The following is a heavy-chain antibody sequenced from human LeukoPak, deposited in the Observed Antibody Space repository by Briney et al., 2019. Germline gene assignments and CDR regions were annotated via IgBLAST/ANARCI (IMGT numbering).Heavy chain of an antibody. V-gene: IGHV1-8*01. CDR1: GYTFTSYD. J-gene: IGHJ4*02. CDR3: ARGHYYGSGSYHY. D-gene: IGHD3-10*01. CDR2: MNPNSGNK. Sequence: ASVKVSGKASGYTFTSYDINWVRQAPGQGLEWMGWMNPNSGNKGYVQNFQGRVTMTRNTSISTAYMELSSLRSEATAVYYCARGHYYGSGSYHYWGQGTLVTVSS.